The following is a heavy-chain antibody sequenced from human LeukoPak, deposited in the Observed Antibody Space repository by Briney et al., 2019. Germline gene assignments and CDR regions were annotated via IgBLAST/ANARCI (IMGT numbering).Heavy chain of an antibody. V-gene: IGHV3-33*01. J-gene: IGHJ3*02. CDR1: GFTFNIYG. Sequence: PGGPLRLSCAASGFTFNIYGLHWVRQAPGKGLEWVAVIWYDGSNKFYADSVKGRFTISRDNSRDTVYLQMNSLRAEDTAVYYCARDQYYFGSGTPGDDAFDIWGQGTMVTVSS. CDR3: ARDQYYFGSGTPGDDAFDI. CDR2: IWYDGSNK. D-gene: IGHD3-10*01.